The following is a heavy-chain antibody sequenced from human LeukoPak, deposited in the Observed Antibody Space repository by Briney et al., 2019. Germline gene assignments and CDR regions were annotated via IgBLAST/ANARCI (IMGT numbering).Heavy chain of an antibody. CDR1: GFTFSSYE. J-gene: IGHJ4*02. CDR2: ISSSGSTI. D-gene: IGHD6-6*01. V-gene: IGHV3-48*03. CDR3: ARAAGRLEDY. Sequence: GGSLRLSCAASGFTFSSYEMNWVRQAPGKGLEWVSYISSSGSTIYYADSVKGRFTISRDNAKNSLYLQMNSLRAEDTAVYSCARAAGRLEDYWGQGTRVTVSS.